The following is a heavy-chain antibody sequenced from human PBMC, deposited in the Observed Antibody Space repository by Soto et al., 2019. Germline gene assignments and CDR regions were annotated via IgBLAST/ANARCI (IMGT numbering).Heavy chain of an antibody. D-gene: IGHD3-3*01. Sequence: GESLKISCKGSGYSITSYWISGVRQMPGRGLERVGRIDTSDSYTNSNTFHQGHVTITADKSISTAYLQWSSPKASDTAMYYCARHGADDDFWCGYPHYYGMDVWGQGTTVTVSS. CDR2: IDTSDSYT. CDR3: ARHGADDDFWCGYPHYYGMDV. J-gene: IGHJ6*02. CDR1: GYSITSYW. V-gene: IGHV5-10-1*01.